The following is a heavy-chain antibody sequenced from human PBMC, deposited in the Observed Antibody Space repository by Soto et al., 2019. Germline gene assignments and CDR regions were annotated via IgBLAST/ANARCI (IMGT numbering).Heavy chain of an antibody. CDR3: ARGILGGVRIDYGMDV. CDR2: ITSAGSYI. J-gene: IGHJ6*02. V-gene: IGHV3-21*01. CDR1: GFTFSNYN. D-gene: IGHD2-8*02. Sequence: EVQLVESGGGLVKPGGSLRLSCAASGFTFSNYNMNWVRQPPGKGLEWVSSITSAGSYIYYAESLKGRVTISRDNAKNSLFLQMNSLRAEDTALYFCARGILGGVRIDYGMDVWVQGTTVTVSS.